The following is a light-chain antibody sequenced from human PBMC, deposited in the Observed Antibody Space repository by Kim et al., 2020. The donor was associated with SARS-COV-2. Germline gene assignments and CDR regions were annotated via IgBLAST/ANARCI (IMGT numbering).Light chain of an antibody. Sequence: VTCSCTGSSSNIGAGYDVHWYQQLPGTAPKLLIYGNSNRPSGVPDRFSGSKSGTSASLAITGLQAEDEADYYCQSYDSSLSGSYVFGTGTKVTVL. CDR1: SSNIGAGYD. CDR2: GNS. V-gene: IGLV1-40*01. CDR3: QSYDSSLSGSYV. J-gene: IGLJ1*01.